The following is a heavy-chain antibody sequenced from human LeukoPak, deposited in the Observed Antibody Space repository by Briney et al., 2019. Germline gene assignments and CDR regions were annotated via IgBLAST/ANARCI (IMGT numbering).Heavy chain of an antibody. D-gene: IGHD3-16*01. CDR1: GFTFSSYA. J-gene: IGHJ4*02. CDR2: ISGSGGST. Sequence: GGSLRLSCAASGFTFSSYAMSWVRQAPGKGLEWVSAISGSGGSTYYADSVKGRFTVSRDNSKNTLYLQMNSLRAEDTAVYYCARDRTALGGYDYWGQGTLVTVSS. CDR3: ARDRTALGGYDY. V-gene: IGHV3-23*01.